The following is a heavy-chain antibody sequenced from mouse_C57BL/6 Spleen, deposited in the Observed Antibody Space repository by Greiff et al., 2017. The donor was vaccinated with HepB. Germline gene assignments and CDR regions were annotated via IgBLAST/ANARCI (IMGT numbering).Heavy chain of an antibody. CDR3: ARALDSSGPGAY. D-gene: IGHD3-2*02. Sequence: QVQLQQPGAELVRPGSSVKLSCKASGYTFTSYWMDWVKQRPGQGLEWIGNIYPSDSETHYNQKFKDKATLTVDKSSSTAYMQLSSLTSEDSAVYYCARALDSSGPGAYWGQGTLVTVSA. J-gene: IGHJ3*01. CDR2: IYPSDSET. CDR1: GYTFTSYW. V-gene: IGHV1-61*01.